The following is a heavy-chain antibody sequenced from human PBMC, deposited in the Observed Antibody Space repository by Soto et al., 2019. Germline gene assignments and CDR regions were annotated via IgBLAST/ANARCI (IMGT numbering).Heavy chain of an antibody. Sequence: QVQLVQSGAEVKKPGASVKVSCKASGYTFTSYDINWVRQATGQGLEWMGWMNPNSGNTGYAQKFQGRVNMTRNTSISTAYMELSSLRSEDTAVYYCAGARITMVRGVMGSYYYMDVWGKGTTVTVSS. CDR1: GYTFTSYD. J-gene: IGHJ6*03. CDR3: AGARITMVRGVMGSYYYMDV. V-gene: IGHV1-8*01. CDR2: MNPNSGNT. D-gene: IGHD3-10*01.